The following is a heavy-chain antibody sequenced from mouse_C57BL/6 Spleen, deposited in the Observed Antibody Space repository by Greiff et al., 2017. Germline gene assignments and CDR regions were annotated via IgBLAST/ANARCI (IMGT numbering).Heavy chain of an antibody. J-gene: IGHJ1*03. Sequence: VKLQQPGAELVKPGASVKMSCKASGYTFTSYWITWVKQRPGQGLEWIGDIYPGSGSTNYNEKFKSKATLTVDTSSSTAYMQLSSLTSEDSAVYYCARRIYGSSYYWYFDVWGTGTTVTVSS. CDR2: IYPGSGST. CDR3: ARRIYGSSYYWYFDV. D-gene: IGHD1-1*01. V-gene: IGHV1-55*01. CDR1: GYTFTSYW.